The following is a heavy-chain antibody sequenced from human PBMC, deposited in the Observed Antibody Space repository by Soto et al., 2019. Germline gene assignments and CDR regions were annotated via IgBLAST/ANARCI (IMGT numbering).Heavy chain of an antibody. D-gene: IGHD2-15*01. Sequence: PSETLSLTCAVYGGSFSDHYWTWIRQPPGKGLEWVGEVNHRGSTNCNPSLKSRVTISEDSSKNQFSLKLSSVTAADTAVYYCASRHVVVAATQNFDYWGQGTLVPVSS. J-gene: IGHJ4*02. CDR3: ASRHVVVAATQNFDY. CDR1: GGSFSDHY. CDR2: VNHRGST. V-gene: IGHV4-34*01.